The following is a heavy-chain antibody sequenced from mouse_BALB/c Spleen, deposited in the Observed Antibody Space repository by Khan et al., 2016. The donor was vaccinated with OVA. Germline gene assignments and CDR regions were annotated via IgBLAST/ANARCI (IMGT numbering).Heavy chain of an antibody. CDR2: ITSGGSYP. V-gene: IGHV5-6-4*01. D-gene: IGHD1-1*01. CDR1: GFTFSSYS. Sequence: EVELVESGGGLVKPGGSLRLSCAASGFTFSSYSMSWVRQTPEKGLEWVATITSGGSYPYYPASVQGRFPISRDNAKNTLYLQMSSLKSEDTAIYYCTRDRNYYGSSFYFDYWGQGTTLTVSS. CDR3: TRDRNYYGSSFYFDY. J-gene: IGHJ2*01.